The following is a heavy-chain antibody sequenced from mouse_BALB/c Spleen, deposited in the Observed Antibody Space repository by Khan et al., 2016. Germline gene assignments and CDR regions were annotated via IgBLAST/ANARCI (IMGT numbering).Heavy chain of an antibody. D-gene: IGHD3-3*01. J-gene: IGHJ3*01. CDR2: IWSGGST. CDR3: ARNRGRDGYWFAY. Sequence: QVQLKQSGPGLVQPSQSLSITCTVSGFSLTSYGVHWVRQSPGKGLEWLGVIWSGGSTDYNAAFISRLSISKDNSKSQVFFKMNSLQANDTAIYYCARNRGRDGYWFAYWGQGTLVTVSA. V-gene: IGHV2-2*02. CDR1: GFSLTSYG.